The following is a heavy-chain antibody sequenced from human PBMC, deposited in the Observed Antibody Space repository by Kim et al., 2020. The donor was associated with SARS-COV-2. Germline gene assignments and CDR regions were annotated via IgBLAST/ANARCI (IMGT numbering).Heavy chain of an antibody. CDR1: GFTFSDHY. V-gene: IGHV3-72*01. D-gene: IGHD1-26*01. CDR2: IRNRARGYTT. J-gene: IGHJ4*02. CDR3: GDVGVGY. Sequence: GGSLRLSCAASGFTFSDHYMDWVRAAPGKGLEWLARIRNRARGYTTEYAASVKGRFTISRDDSKSSLYLQMTSLRTEDGGVYYCGDVGVGYWGQGTPVTV.